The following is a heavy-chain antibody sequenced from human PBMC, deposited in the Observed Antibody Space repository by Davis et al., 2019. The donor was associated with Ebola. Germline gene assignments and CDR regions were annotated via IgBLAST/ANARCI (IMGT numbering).Heavy chain of an antibody. D-gene: IGHD3-3*01. Sequence: SETLSLTCAVYGGSFSGHYWSWIRQPPGKGLEWIGEINHSGSTNYNPSLRSRVTISVDTSKNQFSLKLSSVTAADTAVYYCARAYYDFWSGRFDYWGQGTLVTVSS. J-gene: IGHJ4*02. CDR3: ARAYYDFWSGRFDY. CDR2: INHSGST. V-gene: IGHV4-34*01. CDR1: GGSFSGHY.